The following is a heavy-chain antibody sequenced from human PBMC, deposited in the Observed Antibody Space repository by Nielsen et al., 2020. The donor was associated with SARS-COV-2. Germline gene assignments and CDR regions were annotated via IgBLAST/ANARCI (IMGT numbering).Heavy chain of an antibody. CDR1: GFTFSSYG. CDR3: AKGEYYYGSGSQYGDY. J-gene: IGHJ4*02. CDR2: ISYDGSNK. Sequence: SLKTSCAASGFTFSSYGMHWVRQAPGKGLEWVAVISYDGSNKYYADSVKGRFTISRDNSKNTLYLQMNSLRAEDTAVYYCAKGEYYYGSGSQYGDYWGQGTLVTVSS. V-gene: IGHV3-30*18. D-gene: IGHD3-10*01.